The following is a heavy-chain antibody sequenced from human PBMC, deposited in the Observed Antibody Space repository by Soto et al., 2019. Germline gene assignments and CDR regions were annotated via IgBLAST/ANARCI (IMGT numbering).Heavy chain of an antibody. Sequence: QVQLVQSGAEVRKPGSSVRVSCKASGGRFSTYAFNWVRQAPGQGLEWLGGIITFFGAAMYAQKFQGRVTITADEFTTTAYMELSGLRSEDTAVYYCARGGKERFRGSGMDGWGQGTTVTVSS. CDR1: GGRFSTYA. V-gene: IGHV1-69*01. D-gene: IGHD1-1*01. CDR2: IITFFGAA. CDR3: ARGGKERFRGSGMDG. J-gene: IGHJ6*02.